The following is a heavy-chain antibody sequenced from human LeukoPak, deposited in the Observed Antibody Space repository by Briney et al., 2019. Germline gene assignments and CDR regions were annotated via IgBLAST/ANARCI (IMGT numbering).Heavy chain of an antibody. CDR3: ARGYDSSGWAAFGI. Sequence: PSETLSLTCAVYGGSFSGYYWSWIRQPPGKGLEWIGEINHSGSTNYNPSLKSRVTISVDTSKNQFSLKLSSVTAADTAVYYCARGYDSSGWAAFGIWGQGTMVTVSS. D-gene: IGHD3-22*01. V-gene: IGHV4-34*01. J-gene: IGHJ3*02. CDR1: GGSFSGYY. CDR2: INHSGST.